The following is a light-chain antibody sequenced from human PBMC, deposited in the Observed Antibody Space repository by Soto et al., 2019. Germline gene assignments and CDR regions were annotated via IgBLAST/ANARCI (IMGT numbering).Light chain of an antibody. Sequence: EIVMTQSPATLSVSPGERATLSCRASQSVSGNLAWYQQKPGQAPRLLIYGASTRATSIPARFSGSGSGKEFTLTISSLQSEDFGVYYCQQYNDWPETFGQGTKVEIK. CDR3: QQYNDWPET. J-gene: IGKJ1*01. CDR1: QSVSGN. CDR2: GAS. V-gene: IGKV3-15*01.